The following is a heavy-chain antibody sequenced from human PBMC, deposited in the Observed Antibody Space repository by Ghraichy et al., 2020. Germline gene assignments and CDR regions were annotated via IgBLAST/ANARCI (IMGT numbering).Heavy chain of an antibody. D-gene: IGHD3-9*01. CDR1: GFTFSSYA. J-gene: IGHJ4*02. CDR3: AKDILRRYFDLSLEYYFDY. V-gene: IGHV3-23*01. Sequence: GGSLRLSCAASGFTFSSYAMSWVRQAPGKGLEWVSAISGSGGSTYYADSVKGRFTISRDNSKNTLYLQMNSLRAEDTAVYYCAKDILRRYFDLSLEYYFDYWGQGTLVTVSS. CDR2: ISGSGGST.